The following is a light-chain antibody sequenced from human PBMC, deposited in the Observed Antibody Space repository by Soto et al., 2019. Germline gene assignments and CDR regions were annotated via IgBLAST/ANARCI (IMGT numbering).Light chain of an antibody. CDR3: AAWDASLGGFYV. Sequence: QSVLTQPPSASGTPGQRVTISCSGSRSSVGSNTVNWYQHLPGTAPKLLIYSNNHRPSGVPDRFSASKAGASASLAICGLQSEDEGDYYCAAWDASLGGFYVFGSGTKVTVL. J-gene: IGLJ1*01. CDR2: SNN. V-gene: IGLV1-44*01. CDR1: RSSVGSNT.